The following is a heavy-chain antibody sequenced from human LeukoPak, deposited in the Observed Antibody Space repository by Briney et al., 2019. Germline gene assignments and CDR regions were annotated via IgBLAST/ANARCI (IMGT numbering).Heavy chain of an antibody. V-gene: IGHV1-69*13. CDR2: IIPNFPSS. Sequence: SVKVSCKASGGTFRNYAISWVRQAPGQGLEWMGGIIPNFPSSNYEQKFQGRVTITADESTRIVYMELSSLRSEDTAVYYCARGLPSITMVRVNFWGQGTLVTVSS. J-gene: IGHJ4*02. D-gene: IGHD3-10*01. CDR1: GGTFRNYA. CDR3: ARGLPSITMVRVNF.